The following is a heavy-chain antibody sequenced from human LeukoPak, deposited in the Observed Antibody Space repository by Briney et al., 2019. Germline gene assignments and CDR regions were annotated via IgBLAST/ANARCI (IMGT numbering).Heavy chain of an antibody. CDR1: GFTFNNYE. Sequence: LILSCAASGFTFNNYEMNWVRQPPGKGLEWIGSIYHSGSTYYNPSLKSRVTISVDTSKNQFSLKLSSVTAADTAVYYCASSRGFGELQGYWGQGTLVTVSS. CDR3: ASSRGFGELQGY. V-gene: IGHV4-38-2*01. CDR2: IYHSGST. J-gene: IGHJ4*02. D-gene: IGHD3-10*01.